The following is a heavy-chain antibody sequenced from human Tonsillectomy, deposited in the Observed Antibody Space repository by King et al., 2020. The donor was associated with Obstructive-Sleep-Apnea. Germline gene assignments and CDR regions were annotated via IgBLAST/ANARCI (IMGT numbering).Heavy chain of an antibody. CDR3: ARGLYFYGSGSYRYIYYFDY. V-gene: IGHV4-34*01. CDR2: INHSGRT. D-gene: IGHD3-10*01. CDR1: GGAFSGYY. J-gene: IGHJ4*02. Sequence: QVQLQQWGAGLLKPSETLSLTCAVYGGAFSGYYWNWIRQPPGKGLEGIGEINHSGRTNYNPSLKSRVTISVDTSKNQFSLNLSSVTAADTAVYYCARGLYFYGSGSYRYIYYFDYWGQGTLVTVSS.